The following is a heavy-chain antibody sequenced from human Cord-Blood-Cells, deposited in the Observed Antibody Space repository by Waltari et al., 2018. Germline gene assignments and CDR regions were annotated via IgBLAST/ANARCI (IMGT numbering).Heavy chain of an antibody. J-gene: IGHJ4*02. V-gene: IGHV4-30-2*01. CDR1: GGSISSGGYS. CDR3: ARGAVVSWGVFDY. Sequence: QLQLQESGSGLVKPSQTLSLTCAVSGGSISSGGYSWSWIREPPGKGLEWIGYIYHSGSTTHNPSRKSRVTISVDRSKNRFSLKLSSVTAADTAVYYCARGAVVSWGVFDYCGQGTLVTVSS. D-gene: IGHD2-8*02. CDR2: IYHSGST.